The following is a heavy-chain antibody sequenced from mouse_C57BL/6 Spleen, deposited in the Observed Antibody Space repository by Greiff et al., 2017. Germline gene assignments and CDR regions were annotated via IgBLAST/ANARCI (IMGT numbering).Heavy chain of an antibody. J-gene: IGHJ3*01. V-gene: IGHV1-15*01. D-gene: IGHD2-4*01. CDR1: GYTFTDYE. CDR2: IDPETGGT. CDR3: TPYYDLFAY. Sequence: VQLQQPGAELVRPGASVTLSCKASGYTFTDYEMHWVKQTPVHGLEWIGAIDPETGGTAYNQKFKGKAILTVDKSSSTAYMELRSLTSEDSAVXYCTPYYDLFAYWGQGTLVTVSA.